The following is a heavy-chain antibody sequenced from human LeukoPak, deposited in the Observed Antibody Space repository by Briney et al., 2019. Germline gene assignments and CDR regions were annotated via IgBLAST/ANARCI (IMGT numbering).Heavy chain of an antibody. CDR1: GGSISSYY. V-gene: IGHV4-59*01. D-gene: IGHD5-18*01. CDR2: IYYSGST. Sequence: SETLSLTCTVSGGSISSYYWSWIRQPPGKGLEWIGYIYYSGSTNYNPSLKSRVTISVDTSKNQFSLKLRSVTAADTAVYYCARGRYSYGGAVGDYFDYWGQGTLVTVSS. CDR3: ARGRYSYGGAVGDYFDY. J-gene: IGHJ4*02.